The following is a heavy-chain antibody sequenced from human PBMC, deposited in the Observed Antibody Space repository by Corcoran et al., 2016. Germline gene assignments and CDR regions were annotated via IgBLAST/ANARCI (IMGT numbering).Heavy chain of an antibody. CDR3: ASLFWTTVTAFDY. J-gene: IGHJ4*02. CDR2: INPNSGDT. Sequence: QVQLVQSGAEVKKPGASVKVSCKASGYTFTGYYMHWVRQAPGQGLEWMGWINPNSGDTNYAQKFQGRVTMTRDTSISTAYMELSRLRSDDTAVYYCASLFWTTVTAFDYWGQGTLVTVSS. D-gene: IGHD4-17*01. V-gene: IGHV1-2*02. CDR1: GYTFTGYY.